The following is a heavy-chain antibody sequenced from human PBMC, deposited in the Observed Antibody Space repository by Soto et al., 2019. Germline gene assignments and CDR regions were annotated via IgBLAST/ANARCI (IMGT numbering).Heavy chain of an antibody. Sequence: QVQLVQSGAEVKKPGASVKVSCKASGYTFTSYGISWVRQAPGQGLEWMGWISAYNGNTNYAQKLRGRVTMTRDTSKSTAYMELRSLRSDDTAVYYCARVAMVRGVLGYYGMDVWGQGTTVTVSS. D-gene: IGHD3-10*01. CDR3: ARVAMVRGVLGYYGMDV. CDR2: ISAYNGNT. J-gene: IGHJ6*02. CDR1: GYTFTSYG. V-gene: IGHV1-18*01.